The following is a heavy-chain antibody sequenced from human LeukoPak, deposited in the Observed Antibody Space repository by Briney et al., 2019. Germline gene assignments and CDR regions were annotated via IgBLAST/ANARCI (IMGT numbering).Heavy chain of an antibody. V-gene: IGHV3-74*01. D-gene: IGHD3-16*01. CDR1: GFTFSSFW. J-gene: IGHJ4*02. CDR2: IKSDGSET. Sequence: GGFLRLSCAASGFTFSSFWIYWVRHAPGKGLVWVSRIKSDGSETLYADSVKGRFTISRDNAKNTLYLQMNSLRAEDTAVYYCARVRMGDDFNPFDYWGQGTLVTVSS. CDR3: ARVRMGDDFNPFDY.